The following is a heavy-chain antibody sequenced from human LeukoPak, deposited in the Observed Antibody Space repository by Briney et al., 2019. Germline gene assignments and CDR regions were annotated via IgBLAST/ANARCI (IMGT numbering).Heavy chain of an antibody. D-gene: IGHD3-9*01. CDR2: IYYSGST. J-gene: IGHJ4*02. CDR3: SRFRYFDWPPGLDY. Sequence: SETLSLTCTVSGGSISSYYWSWIRQPPGKGLEWIGYIYYSGSTNYNPSLKSRVTISVDTSKNQFSLKLSSVTAADTAVYYCSRFRYFDWPPGLDYWGQGTLVTVSS. V-gene: IGHV4-59*08. CDR1: GGSISSYY.